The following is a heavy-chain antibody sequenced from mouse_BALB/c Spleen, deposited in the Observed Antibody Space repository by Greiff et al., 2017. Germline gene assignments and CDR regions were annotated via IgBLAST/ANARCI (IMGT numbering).Heavy chain of an antibody. V-gene: IGHV3-2*02. CDR2: ISYSGST. Sequence: EVQLVESGPGLVKPSQSLSLTCTVTGYSITSDYAWNWIRQFPGNKLEWMGYISYSGSTSYNPSLKSRISITRDTSKNQFFLQLNSVTTEDTATYYCARLLDGYYVRTPYWYFDVWGAGTTVTVSS. CDR3: ARLLDGYYVRTPYWYFDV. J-gene: IGHJ1*01. CDR1: GYSITSDYA. D-gene: IGHD2-3*01.